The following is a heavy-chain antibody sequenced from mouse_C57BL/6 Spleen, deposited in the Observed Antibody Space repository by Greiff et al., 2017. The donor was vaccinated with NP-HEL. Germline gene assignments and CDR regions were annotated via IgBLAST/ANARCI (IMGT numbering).Heavy chain of an antibody. V-gene: IGHV1-26*01. Sequence: EVQLQQSGPELVKPGASVKISCKASGYTFTDYYMNWVKQSHGKSLEWIGDINPNNGGTSYNQKFKGKATLTVDKSSSTAYMELRSLTSEDSAVYYCAREGDRGPWFAYWGQGTLVTVSA. CDR2: INPNNGGT. CDR1: GYTFTDYY. D-gene: IGHD3-3*01. CDR3: AREGDRGPWFAY. J-gene: IGHJ3*01.